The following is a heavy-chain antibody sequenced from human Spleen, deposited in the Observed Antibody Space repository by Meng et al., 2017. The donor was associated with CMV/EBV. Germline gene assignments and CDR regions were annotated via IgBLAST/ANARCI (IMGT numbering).Heavy chain of an antibody. CDR3: ARRGGGSRHSGSYGYYFDY. D-gene: IGHD1-26*01. J-gene: IGHJ4*02. Sequence: GSLRLSCTVSGGSVSSGSYYWSWIRQPPGKRLEWIGYIYYSGSTNFNPSLKSRVTISVDTSKNQFSLKLSSVTAADTAVYYCARRGGGSRHSGSYGYYFDYWGQGTLVTVSS. CDR1: GGSVSSGSYY. V-gene: IGHV4-61*01. CDR2: IYYSGST.